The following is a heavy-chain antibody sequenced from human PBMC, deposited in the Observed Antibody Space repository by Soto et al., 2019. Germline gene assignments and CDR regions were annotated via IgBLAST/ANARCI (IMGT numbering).Heavy chain of an antibody. Sequence: PSETLSLTCTVSGGSISSGGYYWSWIRQHPGKGFECIGFIYYSGSTYYNPSLKSRVTISMDTSKNQFSLKLSSVTAADTAVYYCAGLHVPAGWRAPFDYWGQGTLVTVSS. CDR2: IYYSGST. V-gene: IGHV4-31*03. D-gene: IGHD2-2*01. CDR3: AGLHVPAGWRAPFDY. J-gene: IGHJ4*02. CDR1: GGSISSGGYY.